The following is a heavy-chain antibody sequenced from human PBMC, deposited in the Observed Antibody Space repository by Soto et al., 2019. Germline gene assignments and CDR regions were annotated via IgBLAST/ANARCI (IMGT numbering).Heavy chain of an antibody. CDR2: IYHSGST. CDR3: ARAFFGLAPHWYFDL. D-gene: IGHD3-3*01. CDR1: GGSISSGGYS. Sequence: QLQLQESGSGLVKPSQTLSLTCAVSGGSISSGGYSWSWIRQPPGKGLEWIGYIYHSGSTYYNPYLRSLVTISVDRSKNQCSLKLSSVTDADTDVYYCARAFFGLAPHWYFDLWGRGTLVTVSS. J-gene: IGHJ2*01. V-gene: IGHV4-30-2*01.